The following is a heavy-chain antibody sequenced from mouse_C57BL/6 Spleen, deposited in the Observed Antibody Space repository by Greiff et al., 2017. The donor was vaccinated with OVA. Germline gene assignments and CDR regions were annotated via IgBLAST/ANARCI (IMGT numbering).Heavy chain of an antibody. V-gene: IGHV1-22*01. CDR1: GYTFTDYN. J-gene: IGHJ3*01. Sequence: SGPELVKPGASVKMSCKASGYTFTDYNMHWVKQSHGKSLEWIGYINPNNGGTSYNQKFKGKATLTVNKSSSTAYMELRSLTSEDSAVYYCARGGSSGYAFAYWGQGTLVTVSA. D-gene: IGHD3-2*02. CDR3: ARGGSSGYAFAY. CDR2: INPNNGGT.